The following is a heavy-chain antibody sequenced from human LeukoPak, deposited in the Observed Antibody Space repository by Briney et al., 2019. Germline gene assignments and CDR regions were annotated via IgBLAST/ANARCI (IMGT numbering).Heavy chain of an antibody. J-gene: IGHJ6*03. CDR1: GGSFSGYY. CDR2: IYYSGST. Sequence: PSETLSLTCAVYGGSFSGYYWSWIRQPPGKGLEWIGYIYYSGSTNYNPSLKSRVTISVDTSKNQFSLKLSSVTAADTAVYYCARTVLRSAPYYYYYMDVWGKGTTVTVSS. CDR3: ARTVLRSAPYYYYYMDV. D-gene: IGHD3-3*01. V-gene: IGHV4-59*01.